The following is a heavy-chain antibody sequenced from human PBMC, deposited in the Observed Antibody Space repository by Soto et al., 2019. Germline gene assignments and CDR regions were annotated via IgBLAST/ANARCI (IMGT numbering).Heavy chain of an antibody. CDR3: ASPASHSGWLQYTDAFDI. J-gene: IGHJ3*02. CDR2: IIPIFGTA. Sequence: SVKVSCKASGGTFSSYAISWVRQAPGQGLEWMGGIIPIFGTANYAQKFQGRVTITADESTSTAYMELSSLRSEDTAVYYCASPASHSGWLQYTDAFDIWGQGTMVTVS. CDR1: GGTFSSYA. V-gene: IGHV1-69*13. D-gene: IGHD5-12*01.